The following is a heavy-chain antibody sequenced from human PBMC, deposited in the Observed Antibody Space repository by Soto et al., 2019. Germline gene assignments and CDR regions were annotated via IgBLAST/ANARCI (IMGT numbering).Heavy chain of an antibody. CDR2: IWYDASNT. J-gene: IGHJ6*02. Sequence: PGGSLRLSCAASGFTFSSYGMHWVRQAPGKGLEWAAAIWYDASNTYYADSVKGRFTISRDNSKNTLYLQMNSLRAEDTAVYYCARSPRTDGMDVWGQGTTVTVSS. V-gene: IGHV3-33*01. CDR3: ARSPRTDGMDV. CDR1: GFTFSSYG.